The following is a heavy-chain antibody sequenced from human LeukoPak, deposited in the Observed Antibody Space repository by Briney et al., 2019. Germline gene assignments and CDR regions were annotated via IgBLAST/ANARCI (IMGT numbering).Heavy chain of an antibody. CDR3: ARRPRSSWHLGWFDP. J-gene: IGHJ5*02. D-gene: IGHD6-13*01. V-gene: IGHV4-34*01. Sequence: SETLSLTCAVYGGSFSGYYWSWIRQPPGKGLEWIGEINHSGSTNYNPSLKSRVTISVDTSKNQFSLKLSSVTAADTAVYYCARRPRSSWHLGWFDPWGQGTLVTVSS. CDR1: GGSFSGYY. CDR2: INHSGST.